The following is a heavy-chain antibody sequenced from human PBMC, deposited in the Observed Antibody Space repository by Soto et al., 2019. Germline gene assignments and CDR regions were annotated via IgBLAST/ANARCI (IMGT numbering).Heavy chain of an antibody. D-gene: IGHD3-10*01. J-gene: IGHJ5*02. CDR1: GGSISGIGYY. CDR2: IYYSGST. Sequence: PSAALSLTCTVSGGSISGIGYYWGRIRQPPGKGLEWIGSIYYSGSTYYNPSLKSRVTISVDTSKNQFSLKLSSVTAADTAVYYCARQVTMVRGVYNWFDPWGQGTLVTVSS. V-gene: IGHV4-39*01. CDR3: ARQVTMVRGVYNWFDP.